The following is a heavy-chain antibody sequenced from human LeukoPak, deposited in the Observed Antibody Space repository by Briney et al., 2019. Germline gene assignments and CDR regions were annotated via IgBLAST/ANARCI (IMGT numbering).Heavy chain of an antibody. CDR1: GFTFGSYG. J-gene: IGHJ4*02. CDR3: AIMHGYYDGSGYWVQ. D-gene: IGHD3-22*01. Sequence: GGSLRLSCAAFGFTFGSYGMSWVRQAPGKGLEWVSFISPSGDRTSNADSVEGRFTISRDNPRDTLYLQMNSLRDEDTAGYYCAIMHGYYDGSGYWVQWGQGTLVTVSS. CDR2: ISPSGDRT. V-gene: IGHV3-23*01.